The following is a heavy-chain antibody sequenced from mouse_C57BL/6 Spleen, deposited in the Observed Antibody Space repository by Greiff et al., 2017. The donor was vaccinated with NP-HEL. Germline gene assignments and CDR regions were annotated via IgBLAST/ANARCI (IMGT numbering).Heavy chain of an antibody. J-gene: IGHJ2*01. Sequence: VQLKHSGPELVKPGASVKISCKASGYSFTGYYMNWVKQSPEKSLEWIGEINPTTGGTTYNQKFKAKATLTVDKSSNTAYMQLKSLTSEDSAVYYCARSTGGYFDYWGQGTTLTVSS. D-gene: IGHD1-1*01. CDR1: GYSFTGYY. CDR2: INPTTGGT. CDR3: ARSTGGYFDY. V-gene: IGHV1-42*01.